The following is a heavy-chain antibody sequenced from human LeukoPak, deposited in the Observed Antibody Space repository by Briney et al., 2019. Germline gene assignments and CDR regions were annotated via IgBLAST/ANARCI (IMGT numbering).Heavy chain of an antibody. CDR1: GYRFTGYY. CDR3: ARVYYYASGRLDS. V-gene: IGHV1-2*02. CDR2: INPNSGGT. J-gene: IGHJ4*02. Sequence: GASVKVSCKTSGYRFTGYYMHWVRQAPGQGLEWMGWINPNSGGTNYAQKFQGRVTMTRDTSISTAYMELSRLRSDDTAVFYCARVYYYASGRLDSWGQGTLITVSS. D-gene: IGHD3-10*01.